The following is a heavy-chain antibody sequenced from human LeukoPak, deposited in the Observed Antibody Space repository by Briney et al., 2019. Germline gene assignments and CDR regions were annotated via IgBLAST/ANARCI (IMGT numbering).Heavy chain of an antibody. CDR1: GFTFSSYA. J-gene: IGHJ4*02. D-gene: IGHD3-10*01. V-gene: IGHV3-23*01. CDR3: ARDLMGYYYGSGTSFGY. CDR2: ISGSGGST. Sequence: GGSLRLSCAASGFTFSSYAMSWVRQAPGKGLEWVSAISGSGGSTYYADSVKGRFTISRDNSKNTLYLQMNSLRAEDTAVYYCARDLMGYYYGSGTSFGYWGQGTLVTVSS.